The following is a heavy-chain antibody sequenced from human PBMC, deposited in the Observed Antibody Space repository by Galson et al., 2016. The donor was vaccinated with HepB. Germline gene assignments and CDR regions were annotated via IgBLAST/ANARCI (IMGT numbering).Heavy chain of an antibody. Sequence: SETLSLTCTVSGDSVTDNRYYWAWIRQAPGNQLEWIASLFHGGTTFHNPSLEGRVAVSLDASKNQFSLRLTSLTASDTAFYYCARHRGGGPLRSYFDSWGQGSLVTVSS. D-gene: IGHD2-15*01. V-gene: IGHV4-39*01. CDR1: GDSVTDNRYY. J-gene: IGHJ4*02. CDR2: LFHGGTT. CDR3: ARHRGGGPLRSYFDS.